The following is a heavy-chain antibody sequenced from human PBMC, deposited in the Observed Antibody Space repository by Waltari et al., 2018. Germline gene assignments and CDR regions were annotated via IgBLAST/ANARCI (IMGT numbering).Heavy chain of an antibody. CDR3: ARGDFRLSYYYMDV. D-gene: IGHD3-3*01. Sequence: QVQLVQSGAEVKKPGASVKVSCKASGYTFTGYYIHWVRQAPGQGLEWMGWISPNSGYTNYAQKFHGRVTMTMDTSTTTAYMELSRLTSDDTAVFYCARGDFRLSYYYMDVWGKGTTVTVSS. J-gene: IGHJ6*03. CDR2: ISPNSGYT. V-gene: IGHV1-2*02. CDR1: GYTFTGYY.